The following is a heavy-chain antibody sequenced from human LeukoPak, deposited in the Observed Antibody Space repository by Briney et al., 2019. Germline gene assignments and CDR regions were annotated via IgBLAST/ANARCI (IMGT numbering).Heavy chain of an antibody. CDR1: VGSIRSGCYY. V-gene: IGHV4-31*03. Sequence: SETLSLTCTVSVGSIRSGCYYWSWIRQHPGKGLEWIGYIYYSGNAYYNPSLKSRVTISVDTSKNQFSLKLSSVTAADTAVYYCARAGYDSSGYSTYYFDYWGQGTLVTVSS. J-gene: IGHJ4*02. CDR2: IYYSGNA. CDR3: ARAGYDSSGYSTYYFDY. D-gene: IGHD3-22*01.